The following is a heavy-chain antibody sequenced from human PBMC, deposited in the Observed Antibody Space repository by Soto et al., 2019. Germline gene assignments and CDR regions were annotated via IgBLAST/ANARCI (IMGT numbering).Heavy chain of an antibody. CDR3: ARDQGAGIYCSGGSCYSYYYYYMDV. CDR2: ISSSSSYI. J-gene: IGHJ6*03. D-gene: IGHD2-15*01. CDR1: GFTFSSYS. Sequence: GGSLRLSCAASGFTFSSYSMNWVRQAPGKGLEWVSSISSSSSYIYYADSVKGRFTISRDNAKNSLYLQMNSLRAEDMAVYYCARDQGAGIYCSGGSCYSYYYYYMDVWGKGTTVTVSS. V-gene: IGHV3-21*01.